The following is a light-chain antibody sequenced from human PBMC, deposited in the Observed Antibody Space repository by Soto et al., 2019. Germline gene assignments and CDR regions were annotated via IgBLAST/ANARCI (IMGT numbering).Light chain of an antibody. CDR2: GNS. J-gene: IGLJ1*01. V-gene: IGLV1-40*01. Sequence: QSVLTQPPSVSGAPGQRVTISCTGSSSNIGAGYDVHWYQQLPGTAPKLLLYGNSNRPSGVPDRFSGSKSGTSASLAITGLQAQDEADYCCQSYDSRLSGYVFGTRTKLTVL. CDR3: QSYDSRLSGYV. CDR1: SSNIGAGYD.